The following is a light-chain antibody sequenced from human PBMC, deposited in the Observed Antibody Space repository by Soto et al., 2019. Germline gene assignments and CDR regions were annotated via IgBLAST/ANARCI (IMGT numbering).Light chain of an antibody. J-gene: IGKJ1*01. V-gene: IGKV3-20*01. CDR1: QSVSSSL. CDR2: GAS. Sequence: EIVLTQSPGTLSLSPGERATLSCRASQSVSSSLLAWYQQKPGQAPRLLIYGASSRATGIPDRFSGSGSGTDFTLTISRLEPEDFAVYYCQQYGSSPPWTFGQGTKVEMK. CDR3: QQYGSSPPWT.